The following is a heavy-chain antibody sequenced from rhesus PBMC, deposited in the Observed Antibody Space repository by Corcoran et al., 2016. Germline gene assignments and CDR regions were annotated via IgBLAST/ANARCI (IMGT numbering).Heavy chain of an antibody. CDR1: GFTFNNYD. V-gene: IGHV3-136*01. D-gene: IGHD2-39*01. Sequence: EVQLVESGGGLVQPGGSLRLSCAASGFTFNNYDMSWVRQAPGKGLEWVSYITYTGETIYYADSVRGRFTVSRDTAKNSLSLIMSSLRAEDTAVDYCVSGRLSRFDVWGPGVLVTVSS. CDR3: VSGRLSRFDV. J-gene: IGHJ5-1*01. CDR2: ITYTGETI.